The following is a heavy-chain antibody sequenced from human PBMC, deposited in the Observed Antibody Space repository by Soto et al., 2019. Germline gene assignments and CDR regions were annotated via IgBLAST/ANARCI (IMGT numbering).Heavy chain of an antibody. CDR1: GFTFSSYA. D-gene: IGHD2-21*02. Sequence: GGSLRLSCAASGFTFSSYAMSWVRQAPGKGLEWVSAISGSGGSTYYADSVKGRFTISRDNSKNTLYLQMNSLRAEDTAVYYCAKCPSRDGDCYLDYWGQGTLVTVSS. V-gene: IGHV3-23*01. J-gene: IGHJ4*02. CDR3: AKCPSRDGDCYLDY. CDR2: ISGSGGST.